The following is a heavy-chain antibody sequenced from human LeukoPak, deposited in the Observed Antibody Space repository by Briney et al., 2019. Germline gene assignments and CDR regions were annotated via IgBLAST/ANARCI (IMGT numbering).Heavy chain of an antibody. CDR1: GFTVSSDY. V-gene: IGHV3-66*02. D-gene: IGHD2-2*01. CDR2: IYRSGST. Sequence: GGSLRLSCAASGFTVSSDYMTWVRQAPGKGLERVSIIYRSGSTYSADSVKGRFTISRDNSKNTSYLQMNSLKPEDTAVYYCARGISTSTCCHFDSWGQGTLVTVSS. J-gene: IGHJ4*02. CDR3: ARGISTSTCCHFDS.